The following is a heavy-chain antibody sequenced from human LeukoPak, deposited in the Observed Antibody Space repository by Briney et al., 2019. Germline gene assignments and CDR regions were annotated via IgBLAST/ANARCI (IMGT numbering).Heavy chain of an antibody. CDR2: ISSSRSYI. CDR3: ARGGKSIAH. J-gene: IGHJ4*02. Sequence: PGGSLRLSCAASGFTFSRYSMNWVRQAPGKGLEWVSSISSSRSYIYYADSVKGRFTISRDHAKHSLYLQMNSLRAEDTAVYYCARGGKSIAHWGQGTLVTVSS. V-gene: IGHV3-21*01. D-gene: IGHD4-23*01. CDR1: GFTFSRYS.